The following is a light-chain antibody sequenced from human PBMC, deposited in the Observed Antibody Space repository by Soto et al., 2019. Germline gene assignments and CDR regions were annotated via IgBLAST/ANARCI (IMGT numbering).Light chain of an antibody. CDR3: SSYTSSTTLV. J-gene: IGLJ2*01. CDR2: EVS. V-gene: IGLV2-14*01. Sequence: QSVLTQPASVSGSPGQSITISCTGTSRDVGGYNYVSWYQQHPGKAPKVMIYEVSNRPSGVSNRFSGSKSGNTASLTISGLQAEDEGDYYCSSYTSSTTLVFGGGTKLTVL. CDR1: SRDVGGYNY.